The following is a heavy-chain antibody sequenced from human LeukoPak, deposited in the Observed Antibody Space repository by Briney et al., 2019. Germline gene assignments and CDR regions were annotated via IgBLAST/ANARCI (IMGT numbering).Heavy chain of an antibody. CDR3: AREHGDYGNY. D-gene: IGHD4-17*01. CDR1: GFTFSSYA. J-gene: IGHJ4*02. V-gene: IGHV3-30*04. CDR2: ISYDGSNK. Sequence: PGRSLRLSCAASGFTFSSYAMHWVRQAPGKGLEWVAVISYDGSNKYYADSVKGRFTISRDNSKNTLYLQMNSLRAEDTAAYYCAREHGDYGNYWGQGTLVTVSS.